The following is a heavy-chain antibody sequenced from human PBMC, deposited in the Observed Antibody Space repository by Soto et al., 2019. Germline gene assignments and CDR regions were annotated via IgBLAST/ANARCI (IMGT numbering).Heavy chain of an antibody. V-gene: IGHV3-74*01. CDR3: ARGKSGGYYNDY. Sequence: EVQLVESGGGLVQPGGSLRLSCAGSGFTFSGYWMHWVRQVPGKGLVWVSRINSDGSSRNYADPVKGRFSISRDNAKNTVYLQVNSLRAEDTAVYYCARGKSGGYYNDYWGQGTLVTVSS. CDR1: GFTFSGYW. J-gene: IGHJ4*02. D-gene: IGHD3-22*01. CDR2: INSDGSSR.